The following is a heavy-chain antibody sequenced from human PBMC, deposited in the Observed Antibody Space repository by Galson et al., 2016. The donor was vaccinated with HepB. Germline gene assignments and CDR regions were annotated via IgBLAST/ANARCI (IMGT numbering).Heavy chain of an antibody. V-gene: IGHV3-23*01. CDR2: ISNTEVDT. CDR3: ATSLNLFSPDY. D-gene: IGHD3-9*01. Sequence: SLRLSCAASGFPFRTYALSWVRQAPGKGLEWISSISNTEVDTYYADSVKGRFTISRDNSKNTLYLQMNSLRAEDTAIYDCATSLNLFSPDYWGQGTLVTVPS. CDR1: GFPFRTYA. J-gene: IGHJ4*02.